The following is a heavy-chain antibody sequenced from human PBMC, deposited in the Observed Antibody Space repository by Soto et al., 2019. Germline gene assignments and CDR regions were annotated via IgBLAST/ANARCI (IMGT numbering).Heavy chain of an antibody. V-gene: IGHV3-21*01. CDR1: GFTFSSYS. D-gene: IGHD7-27*01. CDR3: ARDEWGQSPNYYFYGMDV. J-gene: IGHJ6*02. Sequence: PGGSLRLSCAASGFTFSSYSMNWVRQAPGKGLEWVSSISSSSSYIYYADSVKGRFTISRDNAKNSLYLQMNSLRAEDTAVYYCARDEWGQSPNYYFYGMDVWGQGTPVTASS. CDR2: ISSSSSYI.